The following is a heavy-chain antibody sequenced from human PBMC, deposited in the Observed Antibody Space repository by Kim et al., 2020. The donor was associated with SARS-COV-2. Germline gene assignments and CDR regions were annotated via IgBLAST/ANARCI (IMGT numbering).Heavy chain of an antibody. D-gene: IGHD1-1*01. J-gene: IGHJ4*02. Sequence: QTFQGRDTITRDTSASTAYMELSSLRSEDTAVYYCARDGTTRNGGYYFDYWGQGALVTVSS. V-gene: IGHV1-3*01. CDR3: ARDGTTRNGGYYFDY.